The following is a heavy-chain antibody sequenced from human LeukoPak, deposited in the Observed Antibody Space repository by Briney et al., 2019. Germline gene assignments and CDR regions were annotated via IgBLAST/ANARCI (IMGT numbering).Heavy chain of an antibody. V-gene: IGHV3-30*02. CDR1: GFTFSNYG. CDR2: IRNDGIHK. J-gene: IGHJ4*02. Sequence: PGXSLRLSCAASGFTFSNYGMHWVRQAPGKGLEWVTFIRNDGIHKYYIDSVKGRFTISRDTSKNTLYLQMNSLRPEDTAVYYCAKDRSSSWSGGDYWGQGTLVTVSS. CDR3: AKDRSSSWSGGDY. D-gene: IGHD6-13*01.